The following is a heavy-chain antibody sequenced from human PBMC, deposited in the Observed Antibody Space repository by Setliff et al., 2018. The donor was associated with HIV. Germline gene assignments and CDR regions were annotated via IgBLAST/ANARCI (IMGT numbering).Heavy chain of an antibody. CDR3: ARDEGRATGSWWDQSASWYLDY. D-gene: IGHD6-13*01. J-gene: IGHJ4*01. Sequence: LSETLSLTCTVSGGSISSYYWSWIRQPAGKRLEFIGRISAAGTINYNPSLRSRVTLSVDTSENQFSLTVNSVTAADTAMYFCARDEGRATGSWWDQSASWYLDYWGHGILVTVSS. V-gene: IGHV4-4*07. CDR1: GGSISSYY. CDR2: ISAAGTI.